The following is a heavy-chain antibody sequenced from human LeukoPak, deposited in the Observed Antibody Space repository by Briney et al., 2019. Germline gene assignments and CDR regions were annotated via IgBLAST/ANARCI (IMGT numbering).Heavy chain of an antibody. D-gene: IGHD3-22*01. Sequence: GASVKVSCKASGYTFTGYYMHWVRQAPGQGLEWMGGIIPIFGTANYAQKFQGRVTITADESTSTAYMELSSLRSEDTAVYYCASSLSGDSIGYWGQGTLVTVSS. CDR3: ASSLSGDSIGY. CDR1: GYTFTGYY. V-gene: IGHV1-69*13. CDR2: IIPIFGTA. J-gene: IGHJ4*02.